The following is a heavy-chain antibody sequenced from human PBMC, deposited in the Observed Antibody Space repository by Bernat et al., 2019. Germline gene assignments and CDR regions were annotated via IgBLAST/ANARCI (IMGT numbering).Heavy chain of an antibody. Sequence: QVQLPQSGPGLVKPSQTLSLTCAISGDSVSNNSAAWNWIRQSPSRGLEWLGRTYYRSKWYNDYAVSVKSRITINPDTTKKQFALQLNSVTTEDTAMYYCAREKSDKTGDYALDIWGQGTMVTVSS. V-gene: IGHV6-1*01. CDR1: GDSVSNNSAA. J-gene: IGHJ3*02. CDR2: TYYRSKWYN. CDR3: AREKSDKTGDYALDI. D-gene: IGHD7-27*01.